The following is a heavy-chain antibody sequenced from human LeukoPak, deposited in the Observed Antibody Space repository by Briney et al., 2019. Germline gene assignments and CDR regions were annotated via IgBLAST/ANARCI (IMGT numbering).Heavy chain of an antibody. CDR2: IYHSGST. CDR3: AREKRPDYYYYMDV. J-gene: IGHJ6*03. V-gene: IGHV4-38-2*02. CDR1: GDSISYFY. Sequence: SETLSLTCSVSGDSISYFYWGWIRQPPGKGLEWIGSIYHSGSTYYNPSLKSRVTISVDTSKNQFSLKLSSVTAADTAVYYCAREKRPDYYYYMDVWGKGTTVTVSS.